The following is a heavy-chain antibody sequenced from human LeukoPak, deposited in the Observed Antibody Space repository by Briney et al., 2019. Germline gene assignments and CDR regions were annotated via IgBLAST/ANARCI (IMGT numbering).Heavy chain of an antibody. D-gene: IGHD3-22*01. V-gene: IGHV4-34*01. Sequence: SETLSLTCAVYGGSFSDYSWTWIRQPPGKGLEWIGEIDRGGRTTYNPSLKSRVTLSLDTSKNQFSLRLNSVTAADTAVYYCARGRGDSKGTSFDFWGQGTLVTVSS. CDR1: GGSFSDYS. J-gene: IGHJ4*02. CDR2: IDRGGRT. CDR3: ARGRGDSKGTSFDF.